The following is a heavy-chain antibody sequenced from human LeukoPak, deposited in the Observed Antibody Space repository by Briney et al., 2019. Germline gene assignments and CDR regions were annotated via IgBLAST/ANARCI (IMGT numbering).Heavy chain of an antibody. Sequence: GESLKISCKGSGYSFTSYWIGWVRQMPGKGLEWMGIIYPGDSDTRYSPSFQGRVTISADKSISTAYLQWSSLKASDTAMYYCARPLVGATDAFDIWGQGTMVTVSS. D-gene: IGHD1-26*01. CDR2: IYPGDSDT. J-gene: IGHJ3*02. V-gene: IGHV5-51*01. CDR1: GYSFTSYW. CDR3: ARPLVGATDAFDI.